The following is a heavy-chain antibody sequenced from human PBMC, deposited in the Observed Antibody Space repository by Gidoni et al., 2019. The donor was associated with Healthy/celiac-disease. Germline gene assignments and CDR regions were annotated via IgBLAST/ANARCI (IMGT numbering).Heavy chain of an antibody. V-gene: IGHV3-21*01. D-gene: IGHD6-13*01. CDR2: ISSSSSYI. Sequence: EVQLVESGVDLVKPGGSLRLSCAASGFPFSTYSMNWVRQAPGKGLEWVSSISSSSSYIYYADSVKGRFTISRDNAKNSLYLQMNSLRAEDTAVYYCARDGQPYWYFDLWGRGTLVTVSS. CDR1: GFPFSTYS. CDR3: ARDGQPYWYFDL. J-gene: IGHJ2*01.